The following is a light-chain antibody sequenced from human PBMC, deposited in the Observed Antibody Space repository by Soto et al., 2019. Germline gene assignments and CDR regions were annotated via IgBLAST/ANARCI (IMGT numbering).Light chain of an antibody. CDR1: SSDVGGYNY. J-gene: IGLJ2*01. CDR2: DVS. V-gene: IGLV2-14*01. Sequence: QSALTQPASVSGSPGQSITISCTGTSSDVGGYNYVSWYQQRPGKAPKLMIYDVSNRPSGVSDRFSGSKSGNTASLTISGLQAEDEADYYCSSFTRTSTVIFGGGTQLTVL. CDR3: SSFTRTSTVI.